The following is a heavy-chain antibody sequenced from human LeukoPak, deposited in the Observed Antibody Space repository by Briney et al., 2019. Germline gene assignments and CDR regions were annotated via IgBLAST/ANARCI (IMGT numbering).Heavy chain of an antibody. D-gene: IGHD1-26*01. J-gene: IGHJ4*02. CDR3: AKFLSGSYQLENFDY. CDR1: GFTFSTYA. V-gene: IGHV3-23*01. CDR2: ISGSGGST. Sequence: GGSLRLSCAASGFTFSTYAMSWVRQAPGTRLEWVSAISGSGGSTYYADSVKGRFTISRDNSKNTLYLQMNSLRAEDTAVYYCAKFLSGSYQLENFDYWGQGTLVTVSS.